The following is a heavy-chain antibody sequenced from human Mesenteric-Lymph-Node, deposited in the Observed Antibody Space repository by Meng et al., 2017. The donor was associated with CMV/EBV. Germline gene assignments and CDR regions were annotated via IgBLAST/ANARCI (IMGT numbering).Heavy chain of an antibody. Sequence: GGSLRLSCAASGFTFSSYSMNWVRQAPGKGLEWVSSISSSSSYIYYADSVRGRFTISRDNSKNTLYLQMNSLRAEDTAVYYCARESGTYYDFWSGYSLTPGWFDPWGQGTLVTVSS. V-gene: IGHV3-21*01. D-gene: IGHD3-3*01. CDR3: ARESGTYYDFWSGYSLTPGWFDP. CDR1: GFTFSSYS. CDR2: ISSSSSYI. J-gene: IGHJ5*02.